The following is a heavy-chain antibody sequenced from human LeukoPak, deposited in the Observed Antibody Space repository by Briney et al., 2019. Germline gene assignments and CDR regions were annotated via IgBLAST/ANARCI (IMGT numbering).Heavy chain of an antibody. V-gene: IGHV3-23*01. CDR2: ISGSGGRT. CDR1: GFTFSSYG. D-gene: IGHD3-10*01. Sequence: GGSLRLSCAASGFTFSSYGMSWVRQAPGKGLEWVSAISGSGGRTYYADSVKGRFTISRDNSKNTLYLQMNSLRAEDTAVYYCAKEASGLLWFGESPIDYWGQGTLVTVSS. CDR3: AKEASGLLWFGESPIDY. J-gene: IGHJ4*02.